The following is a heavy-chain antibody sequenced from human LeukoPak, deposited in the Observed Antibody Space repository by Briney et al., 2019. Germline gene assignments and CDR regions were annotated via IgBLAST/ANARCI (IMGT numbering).Heavy chain of an antibody. J-gene: IGHJ5*02. CDR3: ARAGAVAGTTWFDP. CDR2: IYYSGST. Sequence: SETLSLTCTVSGGSISSSSYYWGWIRQPPGTGLEWIGSIYYSGSTYYNPSLKSRVTISVDTSKNQFSLKLSSVTAADTAVYYCARAGAVAGTTWFDPWGQGTLVTVSS. V-gene: IGHV4-39*07. CDR1: GGSISSSSYY. D-gene: IGHD6-19*01.